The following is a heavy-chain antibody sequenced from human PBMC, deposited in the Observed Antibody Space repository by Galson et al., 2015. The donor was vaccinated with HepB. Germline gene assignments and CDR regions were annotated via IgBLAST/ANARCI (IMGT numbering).Heavy chain of an antibody. CDR2: IYYSGST. D-gene: IGHD3-22*01. J-gene: IGHJ4*02. CDR3: ARQVRNSYDSSGYYLFDY. Sequence: ETLSLTCTVSGGSISSSSYYWAWIRQPPGQGLECIGNIYYSGSTYYNPSLKSRLTISVDTSKNQFSLKLSSMTAADTAVYYCARQVRNSYDSSGYYLFDYWGQGSLVTVSS. V-gene: IGHV4-39*01. CDR1: GGSISSSSYY.